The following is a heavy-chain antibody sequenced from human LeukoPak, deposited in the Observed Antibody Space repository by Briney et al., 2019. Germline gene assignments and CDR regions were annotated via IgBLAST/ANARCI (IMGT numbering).Heavy chain of an antibody. D-gene: IGHD3-22*01. J-gene: IGHJ5*02. CDR2: INPNSGGT. CDR3: AREKLPDYYDSSGYFDP. Sequence: ASVKVSCKASGYTFTGYYMHWVRQAPGQGLEWMGWINPNSGGTNCAQKFQGRVTMTRDTSISTAYMELSSVTAADTAVYYCAREKLPDYYDSSGYFDPWGQGTLVTVSS. V-gene: IGHV1-2*02. CDR1: GYTFTGYY.